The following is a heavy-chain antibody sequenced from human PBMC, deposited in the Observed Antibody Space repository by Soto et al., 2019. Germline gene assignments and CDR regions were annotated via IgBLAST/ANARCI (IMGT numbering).Heavy chain of an antibody. D-gene: IGHD3-22*01. CDR1: GYTFTNYG. Sequence: QIQLLQSGSEVKKPGTSVKVSCKASGYTFTNYGIIWVRQAPGHALEWMGWINPNSGHTNYAQNLQDRATMTTDTSTNTAYMELRSLRSADTAVYFCARGQVVNFDNWFDPWGQGTLVTVSS. CDR3: ARGQVVNFDNWFDP. CDR2: INPNSGHT. V-gene: IGHV1-18*01. J-gene: IGHJ5*02.